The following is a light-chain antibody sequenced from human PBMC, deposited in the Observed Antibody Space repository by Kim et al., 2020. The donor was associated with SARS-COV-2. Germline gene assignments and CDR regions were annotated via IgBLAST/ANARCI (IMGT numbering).Light chain of an antibody. CDR2: HTS. CDR3: QQYDHLPLT. CDR1: QDMRNY. V-gene: IGKV1-33*01. J-gene: IGKJ4*01. Sequence: SVRDIVTITRQASQDMRNYLNWSQQKPGNAPNLLIYHTSILEAGVPSRFSRSGSRTRFTLTISSLQPEDIATYYCQQYDHLPLTFGGGTKVESK.